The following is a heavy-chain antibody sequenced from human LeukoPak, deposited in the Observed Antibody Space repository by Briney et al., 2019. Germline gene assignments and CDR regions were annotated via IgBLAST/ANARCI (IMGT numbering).Heavy chain of an antibody. D-gene: IGHD2-2*01. J-gene: IGHJ6*03. CDR3: AKDGVPAAMMYYYYYYMDV. CDR2: ISGSGGST. CDR1: GFTVSSNS. Sequence: PGGSLRLSCTVSGFTVSSNSMSWVRQAPGKGLEWVSAISGSGGSTYYADSVKGRFTISRDNSKNTLYLQMNSLRAEDTAVYYCAKDGVPAAMMYYYYYYMDVWGKGTTVTISS. V-gene: IGHV3-23*01.